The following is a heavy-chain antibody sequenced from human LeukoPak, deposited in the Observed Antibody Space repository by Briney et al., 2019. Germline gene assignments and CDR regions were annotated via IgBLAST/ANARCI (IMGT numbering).Heavy chain of an antibody. Sequence: SVKVSCKASGFTFTSSAMQWVRQARGQRLEWIGWIVVGSGNTNYAQKLQERVTITRDMSTSTAYMELSSLRSEDTAVYYCAATMYYYADDNAFDIWGQGTMVTVSS. CDR3: AATMYYYADDNAFDI. CDR1: GFTFTSSA. CDR2: IVVGSGNT. J-gene: IGHJ3*02. V-gene: IGHV1-58*02. D-gene: IGHD3-10*01.